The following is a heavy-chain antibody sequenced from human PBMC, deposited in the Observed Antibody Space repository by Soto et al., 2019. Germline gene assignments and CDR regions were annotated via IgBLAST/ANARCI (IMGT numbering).Heavy chain of an antibody. D-gene: IGHD3-9*01. V-gene: IGHV3-30*04. CDR2: ISSDGRNK. CDR3: ARGAPAGYYDILTGYYPIDP. Sequence: LRLSCAASGFNFSSYAMQWVRHAPGKRLEWVAVISSDGRNKYYADSVKCRFTISRDNSKNTLYLQMNSLRAEDTAVYYCARGAPAGYYDILTGYYPIDPWGQGTLVTVSS. CDR1: GFNFSSYA. J-gene: IGHJ5*02.